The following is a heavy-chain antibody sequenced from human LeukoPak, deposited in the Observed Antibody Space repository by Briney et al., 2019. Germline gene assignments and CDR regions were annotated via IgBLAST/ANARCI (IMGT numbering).Heavy chain of an antibody. J-gene: IGHJ4*02. CDR2: FDPEDGET. V-gene: IGHV1-24*01. D-gene: IGHD5-18*01. Sequence: ASVKVSCKVSGYTLTALSMHWVRQAPGKGLEWMGGFDPEDGETIYAQKFQGRVTMTEDTSTDTAYMELSSLRSEDTAVYYCATDPYSYGSGTKWGQGTLVTVSS. CDR3: ATDPYSYGSGTK. CDR1: GYTLTALS.